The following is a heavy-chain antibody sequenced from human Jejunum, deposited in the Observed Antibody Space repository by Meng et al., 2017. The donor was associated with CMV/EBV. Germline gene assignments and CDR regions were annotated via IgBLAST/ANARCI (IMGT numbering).Heavy chain of an antibody. J-gene: IGHJ4*02. V-gene: IGHV3-30-3*01. CDR2: VSNDGSEK. CDR1: GFTFSTYA. Sequence: QGPVVGSGGGGVQPGRSQTLSFAASGFTFSTYAMHWVRQAPGKGLEWVAVVSNDGSEKYYADYVKGRFTSSRDSSTNTVYLQMNSLRADDTAVYYCARGGLTGIFDYWGQGTLVTVSS. CDR3: ARGGLTGIFDY. D-gene: IGHD6-13*01.